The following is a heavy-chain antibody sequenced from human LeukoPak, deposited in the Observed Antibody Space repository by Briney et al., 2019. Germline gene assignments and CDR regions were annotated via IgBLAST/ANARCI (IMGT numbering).Heavy chain of an antibody. V-gene: IGHV4-34*01. J-gene: IGHJ4*02. CDR2: INYSGST. Sequence: PSETLSLTCTLSGGFLSGYYWSWIRQSPGRGLEWIGGINYSGSTNYNPSLKSRVTLSVDSSKNQFSLNLISVTAADTTVYFCARGRRRPYGDNPYYFVYWGQGTLVTVSS. CDR3: ARGRRRPYGDNPYYFVY. CDR1: GGFLSGYY. D-gene: IGHD4-17*01.